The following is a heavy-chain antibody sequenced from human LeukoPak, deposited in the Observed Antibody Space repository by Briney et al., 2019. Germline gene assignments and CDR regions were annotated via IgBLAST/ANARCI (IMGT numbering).Heavy chain of an antibody. J-gene: IGHJ3*02. V-gene: IGHV3-23*01. Sequence: PGGSLRLSCAASGFTFSSYAMSWVRQAPGKGLEWVSAISGSGGSTYYADSVKGRFTISRDNSKNTLYLQMNSLRAEDTAVYYCAKVIRGLWEKDAFDIWAKGQWSPSLQ. CDR1: GFTFSSYA. D-gene: IGHD1-26*01. CDR3: AKVIRGLWEKDAFDI. CDR2: ISGSGGST.